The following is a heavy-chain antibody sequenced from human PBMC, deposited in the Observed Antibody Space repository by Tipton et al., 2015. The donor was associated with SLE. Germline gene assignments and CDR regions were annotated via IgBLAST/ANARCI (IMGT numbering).Heavy chain of an antibody. CDR1: GFTFSSYS. D-gene: IGHD3-22*01. CDR3: VDVDRC. Sequence: SLRLSCAASGFTFSSYSMNWVRQAPGKGLVWVSGVNTDGSSSYYADSVKGRFTISRDNAKNTLYLQMNSLRDEDTAVYHCVDVDRCWGQGSLITVSS. J-gene: IGHJ1*01. V-gene: IGHV3-74*01. CDR2: VNTDGSSS.